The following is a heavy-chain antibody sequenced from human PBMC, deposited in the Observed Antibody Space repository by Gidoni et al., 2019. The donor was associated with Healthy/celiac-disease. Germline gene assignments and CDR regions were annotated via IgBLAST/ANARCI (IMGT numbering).Heavy chain of an antibody. CDR2: MNPNSGNT. CDR1: GYTFTSYD. V-gene: IGHV1-8*01. D-gene: IGHD2-15*01. CDR3: ARPRYCSGGSCFNWFDP. Sequence: QVQLVQSGAEVKKPGAAVKVSCKASGYTFTSYDINWVRQATGQGLEWMGWMNPNSGNTGYAQKFQCRVTMTRNTSISTAYMELSSLRSEDTAVYYCARPRYCSGGSCFNWFDPWGQGTLVTVSS. J-gene: IGHJ5*02.